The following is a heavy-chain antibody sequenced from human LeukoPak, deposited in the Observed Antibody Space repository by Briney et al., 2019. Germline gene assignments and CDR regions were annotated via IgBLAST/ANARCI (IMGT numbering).Heavy chain of an antibody. Sequence: KPSETLSLTCAVYGGSFSGYYWSCIRQPPGKGLEWIGEINHSGSTNYNPSLKSRVTISVDMSKNQFSLKLSSVTAADTAVYYCARGDSSGYYYEWVDPWGQGTLVTVSS. V-gene: IGHV4-34*01. CDR2: INHSGST. CDR3: ARGDSSGYYYEWVDP. CDR1: GGSFSGYY. J-gene: IGHJ5*02. D-gene: IGHD3-22*01.